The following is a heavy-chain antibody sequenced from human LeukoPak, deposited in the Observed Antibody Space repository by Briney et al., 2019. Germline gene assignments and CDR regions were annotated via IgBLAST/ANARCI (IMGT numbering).Heavy chain of an antibody. CDR2: IFYSGGT. CDR1: GGAITTYY. V-gene: IGHV4-59*01. CDR3: ARRGYYDSSGLDY. D-gene: IGHD3-22*01. J-gene: IGHJ4*02. Sequence: SETLSLTCTVSGGAITTYYWGWIRQPPGKGLEWVGYIFYSGGTNYNPSLRGRVFISRDTSKNQFSLKLSSVTPADTAIYYCARRGYYDSSGLDYWGQGTLVAVSS.